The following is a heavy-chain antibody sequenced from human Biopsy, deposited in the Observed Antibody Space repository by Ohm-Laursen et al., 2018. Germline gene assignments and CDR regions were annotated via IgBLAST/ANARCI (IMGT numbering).Heavy chain of an antibody. CDR1: GFTFSDHN. CDR2: IWSSATYK. Sequence: SLRLSCTAPGFTFSDHNMHWVRQAPGKGLEWVAFIWSSATYKAYADSVKGRFTVSRVNSKNTVYLQMNSLSADDTAIYSCVKDGGQTAPYSFDVWGQGTRVTVSS. D-gene: IGHD3-16*01. V-gene: IGHV3-33*06. CDR3: VKDGGQTAPYSFDV. J-gene: IGHJ3*01.